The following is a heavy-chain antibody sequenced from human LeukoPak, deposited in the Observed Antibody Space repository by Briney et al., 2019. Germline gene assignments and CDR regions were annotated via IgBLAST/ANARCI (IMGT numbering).Heavy chain of an antibody. V-gene: IGHV3-11*01. J-gene: IGHJ4*02. D-gene: IGHD5-24*01. CDR2: ISSSGSTI. CDR1: GFTFSDYY. Sequence: PGGSLRLSCAASGFTFSDYYMSWIRQAPGKGLEWVSYISSSGSTIYYADSVKRRFTISRDNAKNSLYLQMNSLRAEDTAVYYCATFRDGYNLNYFDYWGQGTLVTVSS. CDR3: ATFRDGYNLNYFDY.